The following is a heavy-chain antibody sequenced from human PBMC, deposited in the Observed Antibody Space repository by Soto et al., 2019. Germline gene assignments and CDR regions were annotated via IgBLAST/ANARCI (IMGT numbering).Heavy chain of an antibody. CDR2: ISYDGSNK. D-gene: IGHD6-13*01. Sequence: TGGSPRLSCAAPGFTFSSYAMHWVPQAPGKGLEGGAVISYDGSNKYYADSVKGRFTISRDNSKNTLYLQMNSLRAEDTAVYYCARDLYPPIQSIAAPIPYYYGMDVWGQGTTVTVSS. V-gene: IGHV3-30-3*01. J-gene: IGHJ6*02. CDR1: GFTFSSYA. CDR3: ARDLYPPIQSIAAPIPYYYGMDV.